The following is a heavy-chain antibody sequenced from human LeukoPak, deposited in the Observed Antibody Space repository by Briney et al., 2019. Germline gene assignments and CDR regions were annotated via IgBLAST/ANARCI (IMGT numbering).Heavy chain of an antibody. V-gene: IGHV4-39*07. CDR1: GGSISSSDSY. Sequence: SETLSLTCTVSGGSISSSDSYWGWIRQPPGKGLDWIGNIYYTGSSSYNSSLKSRVTISVDTSKNQFSLQLSSVTAADTAVYYCARENYCTNGVCWAFDPWGQGTLVTVSS. CDR2: IYYTGSS. J-gene: IGHJ5*02. D-gene: IGHD2-8*01. CDR3: ARENYCTNGVCWAFDP.